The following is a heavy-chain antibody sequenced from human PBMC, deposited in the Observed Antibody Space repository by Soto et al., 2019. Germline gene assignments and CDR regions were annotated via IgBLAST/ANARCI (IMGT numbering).Heavy chain of an antibody. CDR2: INPSGGST. CDR1: GYSFTSYF. Sequence: SGKGWFRTSGYSFTSYFIHWVRQAPVQGLEWMGIINPSGGSTNYAQKLQGRVSMTRGRSTSTVHMELSSLRSDDTAMCYCAREYGNYDSSGYYAYWGQGTLVTVSS. V-gene: IGHV1-46*01. CDR3: AREYGNYDSSGYYAY. D-gene: IGHD3-22*01. J-gene: IGHJ4*02.